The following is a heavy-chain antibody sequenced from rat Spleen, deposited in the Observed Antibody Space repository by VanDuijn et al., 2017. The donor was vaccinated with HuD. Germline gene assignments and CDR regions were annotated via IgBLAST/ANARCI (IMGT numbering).Heavy chain of an antibody. D-gene: IGHD1-4*01. V-gene: IGHV5S23*01. Sequence: EVQLVESGGGLVQPGRSLKLSCAASGFTFSDYAMAWVRQAPTKGLEWVASLSTGGGNTYYRDSVKGRFTISRDNAKSTLYLQMDSLRSEDTATYYCATAGSRVSRFAYWGQGTLVTVSS. J-gene: IGHJ3*01. CDR1: GFTFSDYA. CDR3: ATAGSRVSRFAY. CDR2: LSTGGGNT.